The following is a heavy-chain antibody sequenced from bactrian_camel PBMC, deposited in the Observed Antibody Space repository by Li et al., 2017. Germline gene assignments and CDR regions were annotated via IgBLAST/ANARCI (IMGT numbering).Heavy chain of an antibody. D-gene: IGHD2*01. V-gene: IGHV3S40*01. Sequence: VQLVESGGGLVQPGGSLRLSCAASGFTLSSNDMSWVRQAPGKGLEWVSVISSGGGSTDYADSVKGRFTISRDNAKNTVSLQMNGLKPEDTAVYYCVRDYGGIWGGPLFGYWGQGTQVTVS. CDR2: ISSGGGST. CDR3: VRDYGGIWGGPLFGY. J-gene: IGHJ6*01. CDR1: GFTLSSND.